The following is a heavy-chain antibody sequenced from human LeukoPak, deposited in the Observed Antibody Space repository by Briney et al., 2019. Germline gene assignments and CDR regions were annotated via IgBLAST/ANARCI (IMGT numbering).Heavy chain of an antibody. J-gene: IGHJ4*02. CDR1: GFIFTDYF. D-gene: IGHD3-16*01. V-gene: IGHV3-11*01. CDR3: ARDIHESAPDYDQ. Sequence: TGGSLRLSCAASGFIFTDYFMSWIRQAPGKGLEWVAYISGSGSTIYYADSVKGRFTISRNNAKNSLYLQMNSLRVEDTAVYYCARDIHESAPDYDQWGQGTRVTIPS. CDR2: ISGSGSTI.